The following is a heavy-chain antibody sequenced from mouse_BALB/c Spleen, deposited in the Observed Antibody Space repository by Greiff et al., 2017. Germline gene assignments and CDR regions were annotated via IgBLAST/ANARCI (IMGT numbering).Heavy chain of an antibody. D-gene: IGHD2-1*01. Sequence: VQLQQSGPGLVAPSQSLSITCTVSGFSLTSYGVHWVRQPPGKGLEWLGVIWAGGSTNYNSALMSRLSISKDNSKSQVFLKMNSLQTDDTAMYYCARENGNYKGGPWFAYWGQGTLVTVSA. CDR1: GFSLTSYG. CDR3: ARENGNYKGGPWFAY. V-gene: IGHV2-9*02. J-gene: IGHJ3*01. CDR2: IWAGGST.